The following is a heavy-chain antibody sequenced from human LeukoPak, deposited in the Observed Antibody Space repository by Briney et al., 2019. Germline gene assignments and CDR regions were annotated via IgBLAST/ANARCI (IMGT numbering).Heavy chain of an antibody. V-gene: IGHV4-59*01. CDR2: IYYSGST. CDR3: ATRGYDSSGYYGWYFDY. D-gene: IGHD3-22*01. Sequence: SETLSLTCTVSGGSISSYYWSWIRQPPGKGLEWIGYIYYSGSTNYNPSLKSRVAISVDTSKNQFSLKLSSVTAADTAVYYCATRGYDSSGYYGWYFDYWGQGTLVTVSS. CDR1: GGSISSYY. J-gene: IGHJ4*02.